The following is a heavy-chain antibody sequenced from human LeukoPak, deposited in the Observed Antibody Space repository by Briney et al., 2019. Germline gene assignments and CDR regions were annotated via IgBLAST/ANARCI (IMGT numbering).Heavy chain of an antibody. CDR2: ISGSGGST. V-gene: IGHV3-23*01. Sequence: GGSLRLSCAASGFTFSNYGMTWVRQAPGKGLEWVSAISGSGGSTYYADSVKGRFTISRDNSENTLYLQMNSLRAEDTAVYYCAKVTPDSRSSGYDGFDYWGQGTLVTVSS. D-gene: IGHD5-12*01. J-gene: IGHJ4*02. CDR3: AKVTPDSRSSGYDGFDY. CDR1: GFTFSNYG.